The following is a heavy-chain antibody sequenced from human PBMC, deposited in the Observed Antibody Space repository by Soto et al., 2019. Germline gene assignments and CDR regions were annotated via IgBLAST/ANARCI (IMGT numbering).Heavy chain of an antibody. D-gene: IGHD1-26*01. V-gene: IGHV3-23*01. Sequence: GGSLRLSCAASGFAFSSYAMSWVRQAPGKGLEWVSAISGSGTYYADSVKGRFTISRDNSKNTLYLQMNSLRAEDTALYYCAKDQWELLISDYWGQGTLVTVSS. J-gene: IGHJ4*02. CDR1: GFAFSSYA. CDR3: AKDQWELLISDY. CDR2: ISGSGT.